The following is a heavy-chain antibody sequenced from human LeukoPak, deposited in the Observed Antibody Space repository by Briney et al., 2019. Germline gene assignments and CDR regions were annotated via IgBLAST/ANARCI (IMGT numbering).Heavy chain of an antibody. D-gene: IGHD5-18*01. V-gene: IGHV1-2*02. CDR2: INPNSGGT. J-gene: IGHJ4*02. Sequence: ASVKVSCKASGYTFTGYYIHWERQAPGQGLEWMGWINPNSGGTDYAQKFQGRVTMTRDTSISTAYMDLSRLRSDDTAVYYCAKFVDTAMVTGFDYWGQGTLVTVSS. CDR3: AKFVDTAMVTGFDY. CDR1: GYTFTGYY.